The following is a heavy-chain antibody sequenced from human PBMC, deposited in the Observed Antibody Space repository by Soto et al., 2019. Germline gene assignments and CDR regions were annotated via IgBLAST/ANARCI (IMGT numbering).Heavy chain of an antibody. CDR3: ARESRSALGTVEH. CDR1: GGSISSGGYS. Sequence: SETLSLTCAVSGGSISSGGYSWSWIRQPPGKGLEWIGYIYHSGSTYYNPSLKSRVTMSVDTSKNQFSLTLNSVTAADTAVYYCARESRSALGTVEHWGRGTLVTVSS. J-gene: IGHJ4*02. CDR2: IYHSGST. D-gene: IGHD6-13*01. V-gene: IGHV4-30-2*01.